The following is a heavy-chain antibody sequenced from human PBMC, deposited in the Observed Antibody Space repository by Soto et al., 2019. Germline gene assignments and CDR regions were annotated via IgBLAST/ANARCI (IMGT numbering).Heavy chain of an antibody. Sequence: TSETLSLTCSVAGGSISSYYGRWIRQPPGKGLEWIGYIYYSGSTNYNPSLKSRVTISVDTSKNQFSLKLSSVTAADTAVYYCARRYGASFAYWGQGTLVPVSP. CDR3: ARRYGASFAY. J-gene: IGHJ4*02. CDR1: GGSISSYY. CDR2: IYYSGST. D-gene: IGHD4-17*01. V-gene: IGHV4-59*01.